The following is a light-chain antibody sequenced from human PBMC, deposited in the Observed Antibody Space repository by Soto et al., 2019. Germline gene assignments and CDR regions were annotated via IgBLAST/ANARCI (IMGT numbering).Light chain of an antibody. V-gene: IGLV2-14*01. CDR3: DSYRTGTPVV. CDR2: DVT. CDR1: SSDVGAYNY. J-gene: IGLJ2*01. Sequence: QSVLTQPASVSGSPGQSITISCTGTSSDVGAYNYVSWYQQHTGKAPKLIIYDVTNRPSGVSIRFSGSKSGNTASLTISGLQAEDEADYYCDSYRTGTPVVFGGGTKLTVL.